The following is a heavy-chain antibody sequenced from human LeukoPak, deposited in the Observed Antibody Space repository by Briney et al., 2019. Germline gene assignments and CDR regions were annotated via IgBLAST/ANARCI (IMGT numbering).Heavy chain of an antibody. CDR3: ARQGRGPSANFDY. CDR1: GGSISSYY. J-gene: IGHJ4*02. V-gene: IGHV4-4*09. Sequence: SETLSPTCTVSGGSISSYYWSWIRQPPGKGLEWIGYIYTSGSTNYNPSLKSRVTISVDTSKNQFSLKLSSVTAADTAVYYCARQGRGPSANFDYWGQGTLVTVSS. CDR2: IYTSGST.